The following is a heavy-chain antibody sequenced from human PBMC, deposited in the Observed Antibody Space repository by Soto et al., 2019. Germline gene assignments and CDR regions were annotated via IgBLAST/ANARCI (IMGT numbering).Heavy chain of an antibody. CDR3: ARDEGGWEAAAGDLGLGTTYYFDY. CDR1: GFTFSSYS. J-gene: IGHJ4*02. V-gene: IGHV3-21*01. CDR2: ISSSSSYL. Sequence: EVQLVESGGGLVKPGGSLRLSCAASGFTFSSYSMNWVRQAPGKGLEWVSYISSSSSYLYYADSVKGRFSITRDNAKNTLYLQMNSLRAEYMAEYYSARDEGGWEAAAGDLGLGTTYYFDYWGQGTL. D-gene: IGHD6-13*01.